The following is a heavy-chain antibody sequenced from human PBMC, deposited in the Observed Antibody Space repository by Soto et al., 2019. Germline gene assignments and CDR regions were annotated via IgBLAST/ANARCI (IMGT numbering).Heavy chain of an antibody. CDR3: ARDPVDLFGYMDV. D-gene: IGHD6-25*01. V-gene: IGHV1-69*06. Sequence: QEELVQSGAEVKKPGSSVNVSCKASGGTFASYSITWVRQAPGQRLEWMGEIIPLLKTVNYAQKFQGRVTITGDRSTSTVYMALSRLRSDDMAVYYCARDPVDLFGYMDVWGHGTTVTVS. CDR1: GGTFASYS. CDR2: IIPLLKTV. J-gene: IGHJ6*02.